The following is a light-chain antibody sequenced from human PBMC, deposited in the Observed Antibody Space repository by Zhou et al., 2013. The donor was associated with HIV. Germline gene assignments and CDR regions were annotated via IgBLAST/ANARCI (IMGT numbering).Light chain of an antibody. Sequence: EIVMTQSPVTLSVSPGERVTLSCRASQSVSSNLAWYQQKPGQAPRLLMYAASTRASGLPARFSAVGLGQNSLSPSAACSLKTLLLYFCQQYYDWPQTFGLRDQG. V-gene: IGKV3-15*01. CDR2: AAS. CDR3: QQYYDWPQT. J-gene: IGKJ1*01. CDR1: QSVSSN.